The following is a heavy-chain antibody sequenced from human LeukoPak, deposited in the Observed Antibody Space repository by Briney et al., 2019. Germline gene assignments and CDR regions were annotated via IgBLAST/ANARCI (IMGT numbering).Heavy chain of an antibody. CDR1: GFTFSSYG. CDR3: ARAPGYGAAYYFDY. CDR2: ILYVVSNK. V-gene: IGHV3-30*02. J-gene: IGHJ4*02. D-gene: IGHD1-1*01. Sequence: PWGALRLACAASGFTFSSYGMHWVRQAPGKGLELVAFILYVVSNKYYAYCVKDRFTISRDNSKTTLYLKMNSLRAEDTAVSYCARAPGYGAAYYFDYWGQGTLVTVSS.